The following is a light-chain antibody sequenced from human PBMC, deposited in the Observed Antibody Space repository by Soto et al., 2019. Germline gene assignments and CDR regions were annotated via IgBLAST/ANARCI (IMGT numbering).Light chain of an antibody. CDR3: QQSYSTPRT. Sequence: IQMTQSPSSPSAAVGGMVTITCRASQSISSYLNWYQQKPGKAPKLLIYAASSLQSGVPSRFSGSGSGTDFTLTISSLQPEDFATYYCQQSYSTPRTFGQGTKVDI. J-gene: IGKJ1*01. V-gene: IGKV1-39*01. CDR1: QSISSY. CDR2: AAS.